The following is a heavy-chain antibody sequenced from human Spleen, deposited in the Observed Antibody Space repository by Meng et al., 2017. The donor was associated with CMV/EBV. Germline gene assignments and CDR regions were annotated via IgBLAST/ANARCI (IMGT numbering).Heavy chain of an antibody. V-gene: IGHV4-38-2*02. J-gene: IGHJ4*02. CDR2: IYHSGIT. D-gene: IGHD3-10*01. Sequence: SETLSLTCTVSGYSISSGYYWGWIRQPPGKGLEWIGSIYHSGITFYNPSLKSRITISVDTSKNFFSLNLSSVTAADTAVYYCAKTQLLWFGKSVVWGQGTLVTVSS. CDR3: AKTQLLWFGKSVV. CDR1: GYSISSGYY.